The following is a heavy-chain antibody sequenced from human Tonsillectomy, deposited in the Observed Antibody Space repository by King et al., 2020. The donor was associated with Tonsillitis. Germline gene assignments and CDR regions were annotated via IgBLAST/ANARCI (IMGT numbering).Heavy chain of an antibody. D-gene: IGHD3-3*01. J-gene: IGHJ6*02. CDR1: GFTFNIYA. V-gene: IGHV3-23*04. CDR2: ISTSASST. Sequence: DGQLVQSGGGLVQPGGSLRLSCAASGFTFNIYAMSWVRQAPGKGLEWVSAISTSASSTYYADSVKGRFTISRDNSKSTLYLQMDSLRAEDTAVYYCAKPKDDIWSGYYKYYAMDVWGQGTTVTVSS. CDR3: AKPKDDIWSGYYKYYAMDV.